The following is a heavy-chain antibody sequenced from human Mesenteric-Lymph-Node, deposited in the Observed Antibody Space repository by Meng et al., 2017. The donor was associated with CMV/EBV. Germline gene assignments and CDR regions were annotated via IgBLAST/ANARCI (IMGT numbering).Heavy chain of an antibody. CDR1: CFL. CDR2: IYYPGSH. J-gene: IGHJ5*02. D-gene: IGHD3-10*01. CDR3: ARGRVEYYGSGSYFGDNWFDP. Sequence: CFLLSLVPQPPRTGLEWIGFIYYPGSHNSHPSLRSRVPISLDPSQKQFSLKLNSVTAADTAVYYCARGRVEYYGSGSYFGDNWFDPWGQGTLVTVSS. V-gene: IGHV4-59*01.